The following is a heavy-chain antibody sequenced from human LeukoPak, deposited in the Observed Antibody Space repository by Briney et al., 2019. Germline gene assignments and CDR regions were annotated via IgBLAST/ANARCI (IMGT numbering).Heavy chain of an antibody. J-gene: IGHJ4*02. D-gene: IGHD5-12*01. Sequence: GESLRLSCAVSGLTVSDKYTTWVRQAPGKGLEWVSVIYGGGSTYYADSVKDRFTISRDNAKNTVYLQINNLRPDDTAVYYCATDWGHSGCRDWGQGTLLTVSS. CDR2: IYGGGST. CDR1: GLTVSDKY. V-gene: IGHV3-66*01. CDR3: ATDWGHSGCRD.